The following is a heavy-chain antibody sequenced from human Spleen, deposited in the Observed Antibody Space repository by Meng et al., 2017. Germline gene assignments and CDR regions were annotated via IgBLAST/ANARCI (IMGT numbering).Heavy chain of an antibody. Sequence: GAGPLKASEPLSLPCVVSGGSFSDYYWSWIRQPPGKGLEWIAYIYYSGSTKYTPSLKSRVTISVDTSKNQFSLKLTSVTAADTAVYYCARSHQDYYDSSGEIDSWGQGSLVTVSS. V-gene: IGHV4-59*01. J-gene: IGHJ4*02. D-gene: IGHD3-22*01. CDR1: GGSFSDYY. CDR2: IYYSGST. CDR3: ARSHQDYYDSSGEIDS.